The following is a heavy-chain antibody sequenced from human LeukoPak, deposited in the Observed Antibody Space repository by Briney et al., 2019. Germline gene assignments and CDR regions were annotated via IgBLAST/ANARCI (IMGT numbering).Heavy chain of an antibody. Sequence: GGSLRLSCAVSGFTFRIYVMTWVRQAPGKGLEWVSSISPSNSDIYYGESVKGRFTISRDNTKNSLYLQMNGLRAEDTAVYYCARVGSRGATLGYLNYWGQGTLVTVSS. CDR3: ARVGSRGATLGYLNY. D-gene: IGHD1-26*01. CDR1: GFTFRIYV. J-gene: IGHJ4*02. CDR2: ISPSNSDI. V-gene: IGHV3-21*01.